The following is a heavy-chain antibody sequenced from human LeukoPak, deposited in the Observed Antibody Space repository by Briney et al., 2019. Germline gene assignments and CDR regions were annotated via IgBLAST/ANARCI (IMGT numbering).Heavy chain of an antibody. CDR3: ARGLDHTGWFDP. V-gene: IGHV1-8*01. Sequence: GASVKVSCKASGYTFTSYDFNWVRQATGQGLEWMGWMNPNSGNTGYAQKFQGRVTMTRNTSISTAYMELSSLRSEDTAVYYCARGLDHTGWFDPWGQGTLVTVSS. CDR2: MNPNSGNT. J-gene: IGHJ5*02. CDR1: GYTFTSYD. D-gene: IGHD1-1*01.